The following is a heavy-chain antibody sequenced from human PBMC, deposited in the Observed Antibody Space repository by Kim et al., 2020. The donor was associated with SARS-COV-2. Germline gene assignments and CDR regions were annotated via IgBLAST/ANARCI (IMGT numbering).Heavy chain of an antibody. CDR3: AKENRAYFDWLFGGALFDY. V-gene: IGHV3-30*02. Sequence: GRFTISRDNSKNTLYLKMNSLRAEDTAVYYCAKENRAYFDWLFGGALFDYWGQGTLVTVSS. J-gene: IGHJ4*02. D-gene: IGHD3-9*01.